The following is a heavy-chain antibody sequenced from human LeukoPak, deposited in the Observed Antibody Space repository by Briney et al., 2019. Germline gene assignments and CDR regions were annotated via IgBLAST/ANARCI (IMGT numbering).Heavy chain of an antibody. CDR3: AKGPQTGWFDT. J-gene: IGHJ5*02. D-gene: IGHD3-10*01. CDR1: GGSFRGHF. CDR2: INHNGNT. V-gene: IGHV4-34*01. Sequence: SGTLSLTCAVYGGSFRGHFCSWIRQPPGKGLEWIGEINHNGNTNYNPSLKSRVTMSVDTSKNQFSLRLNSVTAADTAVYYCAKGPQTGWFDTWGQGTLVTVSS.